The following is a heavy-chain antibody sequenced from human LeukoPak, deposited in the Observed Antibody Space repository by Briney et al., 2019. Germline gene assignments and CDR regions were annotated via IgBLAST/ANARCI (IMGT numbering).Heavy chain of an antibody. CDR1: GFTFSSYA. Sequence: PGRSLRLSCAASGFTFSSYAMHWVRQAPGKGLEWVAVISYDGSNKYYADSVKGRFTISRDNSKNTLYLQMNSLRAKDTAVYYCAREGRWPRAFDIWGQGTMVTVSS. CDR3: AREGRWPRAFDI. D-gene: IGHD5-12*01. V-gene: IGHV3-30-3*01. J-gene: IGHJ3*02. CDR2: ISYDGSNK.